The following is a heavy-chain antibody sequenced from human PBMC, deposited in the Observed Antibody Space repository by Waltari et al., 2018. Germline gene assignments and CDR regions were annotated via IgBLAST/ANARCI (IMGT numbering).Heavy chain of an antibody. CDR1: GFTFSSNA. CDR3: GTCEGAGYHVDYFDY. V-gene: IGHV3-23*01. Sequence: EVLFLESGGGLVQPGGSLRMSCAASGFTFSSNAMGWVRQTPGKGLGWVSGITGSGSRTYYADSVKGRFTISRDNSKNTLFLQMNSLRAEDTAVYYCGTCEGAGYHVDYFDYWGQGTLVTVSS. CDR2: ITGSGSRT. J-gene: IGHJ4*02. D-gene: IGHD3-9*01.